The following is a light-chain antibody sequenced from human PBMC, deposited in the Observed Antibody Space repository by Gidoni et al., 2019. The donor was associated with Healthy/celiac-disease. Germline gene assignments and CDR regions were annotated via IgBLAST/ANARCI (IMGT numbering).Light chain of an antibody. Sequence: DIVMTQSPDSLAVSLGERATINCKSSQNVLYSSNTKNYLAWYQQKPGQPPKLLIYWASTRESGVPDRFSGSGSGTDFTLTISSLQAEDVAVYYCQQYYITPWTFGQGTKVEVK. V-gene: IGKV4-1*01. J-gene: IGKJ1*01. CDR1: QNVLYSSNTKNY. CDR3: QQYYITPWT. CDR2: WAS.